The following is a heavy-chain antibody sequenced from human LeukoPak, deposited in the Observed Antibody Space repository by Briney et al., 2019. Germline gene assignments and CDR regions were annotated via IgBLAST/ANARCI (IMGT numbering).Heavy chain of an antibody. CDR3: ASGAGSYRTPYYYMDV. V-gene: IGHV3-53*01. CDR2: IYSGGST. CDR1: GFTVSSNY. D-gene: IGHD3-10*01. Sequence: GGSLRLSCAASGFTVSSNYMSWVRQAPGKGLEWVSVIYSGGSTYYADSVKGRFTISRDNSKNTLYLQMNSLRAEDTAVYYCASGAGSYRTPYYYMDVWGTGTTVTVSS. J-gene: IGHJ6*03.